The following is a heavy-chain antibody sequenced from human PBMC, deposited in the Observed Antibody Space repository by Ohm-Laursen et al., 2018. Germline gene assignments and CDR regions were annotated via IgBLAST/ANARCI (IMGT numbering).Heavy chain of an antibody. Sequence: GASVKVSCKASGYTFTNFYIHWVRQAPGQGLEWMGQINPRDGSTRHGPKFQGRVTMTRDTSIRTAYMELSRLRSDDTAVYFCAREFSRDYPFDIWGQGTVVTVSS. V-gene: IGHV1-46*01. J-gene: IGHJ3*02. CDR2: INPRDGST. CDR3: AREFSRDYPFDI. D-gene: IGHD4-17*01. CDR1: GYTFTNFY.